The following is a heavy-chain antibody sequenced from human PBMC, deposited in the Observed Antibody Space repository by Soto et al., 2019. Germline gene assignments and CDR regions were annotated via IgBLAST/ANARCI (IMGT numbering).Heavy chain of an antibody. Sequence: QVQLVQSGAEGKKPGSSVKVSCKASGGTFSSYAISWVRQAPGQGLEWMGGIIPIFGTANYAQKFQGRVTITADEATSTAYMELRSLRSEDTAVYYCARDEPDIAVAAHKAYYYYGMDVWGQGTTVTVSS. V-gene: IGHV1-69*01. D-gene: IGHD6-19*01. CDR2: IIPIFGTA. CDR3: ARDEPDIAVAAHKAYYYYGMDV. CDR1: GGTFSSYA. J-gene: IGHJ6*02.